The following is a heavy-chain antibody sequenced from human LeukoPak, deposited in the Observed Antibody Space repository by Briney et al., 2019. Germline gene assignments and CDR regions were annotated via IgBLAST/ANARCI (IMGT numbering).Heavy chain of an antibody. CDR2: IIPNLGTT. D-gene: IGHD3-22*01. J-gene: IGHJ4*01. V-gene: IGHV1-69*04. CDR3: ATTNDGGGYQWGDFFDF. CDR1: GGTSNSHA. Sequence: SVKVSCKASGGTSNSHAISWVRQAPGQGLEWMGRIIPNLGTTNRAQNFQDRVTLTADKSTNTAYMELTGLTSDDTAVYYCATTNDGGGYQWGDFFDFWGQEPWSPSPQ.